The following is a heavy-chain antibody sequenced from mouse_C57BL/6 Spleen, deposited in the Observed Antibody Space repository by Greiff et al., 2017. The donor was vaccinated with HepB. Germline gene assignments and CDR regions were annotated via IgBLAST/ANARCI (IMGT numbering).Heavy chain of an antibody. CDR1: GYTFTDYE. CDR2: IDPETGGT. Sequence: QVQLQQSGAELVRPGASVTLSCKASGYTFTDYEMHWVKQTPVHGLEWIGAIDPETGGTAYNQKFKGKAILTADKSSSTAYMELRSLTSEDSAVYYCTRELGRVYYYAMDYWGQGTSVTVSS. D-gene: IGHD4-1*01. J-gene: IGHJ4*01. V-gene: IGHV1-15*01. CDR3: TRELGRVYYYAMDY.